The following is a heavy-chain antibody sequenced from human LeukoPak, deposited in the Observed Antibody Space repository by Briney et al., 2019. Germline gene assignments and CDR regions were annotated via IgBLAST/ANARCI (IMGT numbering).Heavy chain of an antibody. V-gene: IGHV3-43*01. J-gene: IGHJ4*02. D-gene: IGHD2-21*01. CDR2: INWDGTKV. CDR1: GFIFSDYS. CDR3: ARSPAYCGGDCYPDYFDY. Sequence: GGSLRLSCVASGFIFSDYSMHWVRQAPGKGLEWVSLINWDGTKVHYADSVRGRFTISRDNSKNTLYLQMNSLRAEDTAVYYCARSPAYCGGDCYPDYFDYWGQGTLVTVSS.